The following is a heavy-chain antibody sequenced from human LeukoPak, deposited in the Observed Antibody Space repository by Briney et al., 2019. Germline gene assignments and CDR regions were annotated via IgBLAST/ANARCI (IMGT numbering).Heavy chain of an antibody. J-gene: IGHJ4*02. Sequence: GGSLRLSCAASGFTFSSYWMSWVRQAPGKGLEWVANIKQDGSEKYYVDSVKGRFTISRDNAKNSLYLQMNSLRAEDTAVYYCAREKHRGQQLAPAGYWGQGTLVTVSS. CDR3: AREKHRGQQLAPAGY. D-gene: IGHD6-13*01. CDR2: IKQDGSEK. CDR1: GFTFSSYW. V-gene: IGHV3-7*01.